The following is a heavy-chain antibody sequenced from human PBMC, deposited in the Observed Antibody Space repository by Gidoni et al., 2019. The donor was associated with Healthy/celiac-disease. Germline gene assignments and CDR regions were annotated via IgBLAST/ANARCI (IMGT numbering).Heavy chain of an antibody. CDR2: IYYSGRP. Sequence: QLQLQESGPGLAKPSETLSLTCTVSGVSIRSRSYYWGWIRQPPGKGLVWIGGIYYSGRPYYNPSLNSRVTISVDTSKNQFSLKLISVTAADTAVYYCARHPGAVDAENWFDPWGQGTLVTVSS. D-gene: IGHD3-10*01. CDR3: ARHPGAVDAENWFDP. J-gene: IGHJ5*02. V-gene: IGHV4-39*01. CDR1: GVSIRSRSYY.